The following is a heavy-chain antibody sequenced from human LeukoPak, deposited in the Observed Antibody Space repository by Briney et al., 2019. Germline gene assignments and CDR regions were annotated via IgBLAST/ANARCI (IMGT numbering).Heavy chain of an antibody. CDR3: ARGVRVTIFGVVTEGSWFDP. D-gene: IGHD3-3*01. CDR2: ISYDGSNK. V-gene: IGHV3-30-3*01. J-gene: IGHJ5*02. Sequence: PGGSLRLSCAASGFTFSSYAMHWVRQAPGKGLEWVAVISYDGSNKYYADSVKGRFTISRDNSKNTLYLQMNSLRAEDAAVYYCARGVRVTIFGVVTEGSWFDPWGQGTLVTVSS. CDR1: GFTFSSYA.